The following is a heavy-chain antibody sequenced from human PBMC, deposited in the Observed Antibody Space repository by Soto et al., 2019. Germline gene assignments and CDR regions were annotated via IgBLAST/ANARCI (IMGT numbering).Heavy chain of an antibody. V-gene: IGHV3-33*08. D-gene: IGHD3-22*01. CDR2: IGYDGSNT. Sequence: GGSLRLSCAASGFTFSNYAMSWVRQAPGKGLEWVSVIGYDGSNTYYADSVKGRFTISRDNAKKSLYLQMNSLRVEDTAVYYCARARDSSGYGFFAYWGQGTLVTVSS. J-gene: IGHJ4*02. CDR3: ARARDSSGYGFFAY. CDR1: GFTFSNYA.